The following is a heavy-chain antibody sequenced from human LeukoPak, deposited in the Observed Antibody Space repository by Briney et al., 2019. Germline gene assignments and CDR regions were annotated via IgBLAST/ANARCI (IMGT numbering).Heavy chain of an antibody. J-gene: IGHJ4*02. V-gene: IGHV4-39*01. Sequence: SETLSLTCTVSGGSISSSSYYWGWIRQPPGKGLEWIGSIYYSGGTYYNPSLKSRVTISVDTSKNQFSLKLSSVTAADTAVYYCASSPGDRYFDYWGQGALVTVSS. CDR1: GGSISSSSYY. CDR2: IYYSGGT. D-gene: IGHD7-27*01. CDR3: ASSPGDRYFDY.